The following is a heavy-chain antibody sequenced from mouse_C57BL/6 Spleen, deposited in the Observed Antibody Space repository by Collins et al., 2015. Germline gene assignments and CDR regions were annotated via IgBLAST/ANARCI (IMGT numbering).Heavy chain of an antibody. Sequence: QVQLQQSGAELVRPGASVTLSCKASGYTFTDYEMHWVKQTPVHGLEWIGAIDPETGGTAYNQKFKGKATLTADKSSSTAYMELRSLTSEDSAVYYCTRRGDGYAMDYWGQGTSVTVSS. CDR2: IDPETGGT. V-gene: IGHV1-15*01. CDR3: TRRGDGYAMDY. CDR1: GYTFTDYE. J-gene: IGHJ4*01. D-gene: IGHD2-3*01.